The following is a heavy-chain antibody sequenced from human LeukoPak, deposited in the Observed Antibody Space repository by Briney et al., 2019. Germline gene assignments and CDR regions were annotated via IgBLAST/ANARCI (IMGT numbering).Heavy chain of an antibody. J-gene: IGHJ4*02. CDR3: VSHSDPLTNYPFDY. V-gene: IGHV3-53*01. Sequence: PGGSLRLSCAASGFSVSSNYMSWVRQAPGKGLEWVSIIYSGGNTYYADSVRGRFTISRDSSKNTLSLQPSSLGADDTAVYYCVSHSDPLTNYPFDYWGQGTLVTVSS. CDR1: GFSVSSNY. D-gene: IGHD3-9*01. CDR2: IYSGGNT.